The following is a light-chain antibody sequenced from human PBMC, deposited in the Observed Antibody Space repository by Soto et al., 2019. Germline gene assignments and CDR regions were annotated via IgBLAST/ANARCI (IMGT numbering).Light chain of an antibody. CDR3: QQYGTSPPET. CDR1: QSVSSSY. J-gene: IGKJ1*01. Sequence: IVLTQSPGTLSLSPGERATLSCRASQSVSSSYSAWYQQKPGHAPRLLIYGASSRATGIPDRFSGSGSGTDFTLTISSLQPEDFAVYYCQQYGTSPPETFGQGTKVEIK. V-gene: IGKV3-20*01. CDR2: GAS.